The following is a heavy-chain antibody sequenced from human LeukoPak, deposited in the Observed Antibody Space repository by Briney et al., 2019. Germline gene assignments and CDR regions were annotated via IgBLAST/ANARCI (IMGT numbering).Heavy chain of an antibody. V-gene: IGHV3-30-3*01. Sequence: PGGSLRLSCAASGFPFRTYAMSWVRQAPGKGLEWVAVISHDGSNKYYADSVKGRLTISRDNSKNTLYVQMNSLRAEDTAVYYCARAGSSWYGFDYWGQGTLVTVSS. D-gene: IGHD6-13*01. J-gene: IGHJ4*02. CDR2: ISHDGSNK. CDR3: ARAGSSWYGFDY. CDR1: GFPFRTYA.